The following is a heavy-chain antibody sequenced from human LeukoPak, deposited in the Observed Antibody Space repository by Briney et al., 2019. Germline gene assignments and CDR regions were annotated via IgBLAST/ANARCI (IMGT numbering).Heavy chain of an antibody. CDR2: IYYSGSI. Sequence: SETLSLTCTVSGGSISSSSYYWGWIRQPPGKGLEWIGSIYYSGSIYYNPSLKSRVTISVDTSKNQFSLKLSSVTAADTAVYYCARQGGAFLEWFTGDVGYFDYWGQGTLVTVSS. CDR1: GGSISSSSYY. D-gene: IGHD3-3*02. V-gene: IGHV4-39*01. CDR3: ARQGGAFLEWFTGDVGYFDY. J-gene: IGHJ4*02.